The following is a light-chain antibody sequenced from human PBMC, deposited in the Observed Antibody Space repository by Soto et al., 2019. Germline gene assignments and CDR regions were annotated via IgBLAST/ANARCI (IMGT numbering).Light chain of an antibody. CDR3: QQYNSCTWT. J-gene: IGKJ1*01. CDR2: DAS. Sequence: DIQMPQSPSTLSASVGDRVTITCRASQSISSWLAWYQQKPGKAPKLLIYDASSLESGVPSRFSGSGSGTEFTLTISSLQPDDFATYYCQQYNSCTWTFGQGTKVEIK. CDR1: QSISSW. V-gene: IGKV1-5*01.